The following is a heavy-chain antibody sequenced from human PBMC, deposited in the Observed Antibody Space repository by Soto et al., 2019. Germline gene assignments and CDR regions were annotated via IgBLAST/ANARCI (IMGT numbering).Heavy chain of an antibody. CDR2: INPNGGNT. D-gene: IGHD5-12*01. J-gene: IGHJ6*02. V-gene: IGHV1-46*01. CDR1: GYIFTNYY. Sequence: ASVKVSCKASGYIFTNYYIHWVRQAPGQGLEWMAIINPNGGNTKYSQKFQGRVTITRDTSASTAYMELSSLRSEDTAVYYCASYSGYEKRYYYYGMDVWGQGTTVTVSS. CDR3: ASYSGYEKRYYYYGMDV.